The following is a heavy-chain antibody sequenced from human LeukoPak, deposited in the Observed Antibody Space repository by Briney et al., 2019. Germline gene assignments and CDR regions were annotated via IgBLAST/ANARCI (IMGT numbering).Heavy chain of an antibody. D-gene: IGHD6-19*01. CDR1: GYTFTSCD. Sequence: ASVKVSRKASGYTFTSCDINWVRQPTGQGLEWMGWMNPNSGNTGYAQKFQGRVTMTRNTSISTAYMELSSLRSEDTAVYYCARVQWLAPQYYFDYWGQGTLVTVSS. CDR2: MNPNSGNT. J-gene: IGHJ4*02. V-gene: IGHV1-8*01. CDR3: ARVQWLAPQYYFDY.